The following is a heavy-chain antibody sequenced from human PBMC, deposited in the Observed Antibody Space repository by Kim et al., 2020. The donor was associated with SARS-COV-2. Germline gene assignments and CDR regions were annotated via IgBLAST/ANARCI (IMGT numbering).Heavy chain of an antibody. CDR1: GFTFSDSA. D-gene: IGHD2-8*01. V-gene: IGHV3-73*01. J-gene: IGHJ2*01. CDR2: ISSKGGGSSS. CDR3: M. Sequence: GGSLRLSCGASGFTFSDSAMHWVRRAPGKGLEWVCRISSKGGGSSSANSVTGRFRISSASYNTTNKPQLQMMSVKTEDMYYCECMRVPGT.